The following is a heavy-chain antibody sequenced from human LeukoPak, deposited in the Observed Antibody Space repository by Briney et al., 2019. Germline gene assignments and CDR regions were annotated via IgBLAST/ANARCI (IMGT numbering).Heavy chain of an antibody. J-gene: IGHJ5*02. Sequence: PSQTLSLTCTVSGGSISSGGYYWGWIRQHGGKGLEWIVFIYYSGSTYNNPTLKRRFTITIHTAKNQCTLKLSSVTAADTAVYYCARATGGAAAADFDPWGQGTLVTVSS. CDR2: IYYSGST. V-gene: IGHV4-31*03. D-gene: IGHD6-13*01. CDR1: GGSISSGGYY. CDR3: ARATGGAAAADFDP.